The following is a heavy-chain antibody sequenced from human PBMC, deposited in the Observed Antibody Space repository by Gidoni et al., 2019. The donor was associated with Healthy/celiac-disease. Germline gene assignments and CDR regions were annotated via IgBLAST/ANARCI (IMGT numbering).Heavy chain of an antibody. CDR1: GGSFSGYS. CDR3: ARGRRFFLYGMDV. J-gene: IGHJ6*02. D-gene: IGHD3-3*01. Sequence: QVQLQHWGAELLKPSETLSLTCAVYGGSFSGYSWSWRRQPPGKGLEWIGESNHSGSTNYNPSLKSRVTISVDTSKNQFSLKLSSVTAADTAVYYCARGRRFFLYGMDVWGQGTTVTVSS. V-gene: IGHV4-34*01. CDR2: SNHSGST.